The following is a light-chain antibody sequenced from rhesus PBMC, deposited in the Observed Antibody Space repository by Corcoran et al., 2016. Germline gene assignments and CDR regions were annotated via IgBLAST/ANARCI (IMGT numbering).Light chain of an antibody. Sequence: DIQMTQSPSSLSAVGGDKVTITCRASQVISHAIAWYQQKPGPAPSFLIYAASTLQGGVPSRFSGRGSGTELTLTISSLQPEVFAVYYCQQRNPDPHSFVQGAKVEI. CDR3: QQRNPDPHS. V-gene: IGKV1-33*01. CDR2: AAS. CDR1: QVISHA. J-gene: IGKJ2*01.